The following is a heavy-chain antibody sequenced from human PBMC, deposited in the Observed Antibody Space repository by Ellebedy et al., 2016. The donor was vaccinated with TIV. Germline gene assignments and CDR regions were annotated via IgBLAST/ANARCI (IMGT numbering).Heavy chain of an antibody. V-gene: IGHV3-7*01. J-gene: IGHJ5*02. CDR3: ARRGSYGDYAVQINSWFDP. Sequence: PGGSLRLSCAASGFSFRSYWMSWVRQAPGKGLEWVANIYQDGSDEYYVDSVKGRFTISRDNDNKALFLQMNSLRVEDTAVYYCARRGSYGDYAVQINSWFDPWGQGILVTVSS. CDR2: IYQDGSDE. D-gene: IGHD4-17*01. CDR1: GFSFRSYW.